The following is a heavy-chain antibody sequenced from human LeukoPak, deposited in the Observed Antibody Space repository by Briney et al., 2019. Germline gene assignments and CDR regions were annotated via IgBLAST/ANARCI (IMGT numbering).Heavy chain of an antibody. D-gene: IGHD2-2*01. J-gene: IGHJ5*01. CDR3: AKDRHAPGRYCSSTSCFPFDS. CDR1: GFTFSSYA. Sequence: GGSLRLSCVVSGFTFSSYAMRWVRQAPGKGLEWVSGIRGSGGSTYYADSVKGRFTISRDNTKNTLYLQMNSLRAEDTAVYHCAKDRHAPGRYCSSTSCFPFDSWGQGTLVTVSS. V-gene: IGHV3-23*01. CDR2: IRGSGGST.